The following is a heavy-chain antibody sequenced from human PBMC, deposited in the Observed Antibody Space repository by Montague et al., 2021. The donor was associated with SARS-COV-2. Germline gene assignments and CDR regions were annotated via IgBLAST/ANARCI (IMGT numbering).Heavy chain of an antibody. Sequence: SETLSLTCTVSGGSIKSSSYYWGWIRQPPGKGLEWIGSIFYSGTTYFHPSLRSRVTISLDTSKNQFSLKLGSVTAADTAVYYCVYGGDYWGQGTLVTVSS. V-gene: IGHV4-39*07. D-gene: IGHD4-23*01. CDR3: VYGGDY. J-gene: IGHJ4*02. CDR2: IFYSGTT. CDR1: GGSIKSSSYY.